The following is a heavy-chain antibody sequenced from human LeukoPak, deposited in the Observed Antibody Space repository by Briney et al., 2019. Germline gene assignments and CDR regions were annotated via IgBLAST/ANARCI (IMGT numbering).Heavy chain of an antibody. CDR1: GGTFSSYA. D-gene: IGHD3-3*01. Sequence: ASVKVSCKASGGTFSSYAISWVRQAPGQGLEWMGGIIPIFGTANYAQKFQGRVAITADESTSTAYMELSSLRSEDTAVYYCASNMYYDFWSGYSDYWGQGTPVTVSS. J-gene: IGHJ4*02. V-gene: IGHV1-69*13. CDR3: ASNMYYDFWSGYSDY. CDR2: IIPIFGTA.